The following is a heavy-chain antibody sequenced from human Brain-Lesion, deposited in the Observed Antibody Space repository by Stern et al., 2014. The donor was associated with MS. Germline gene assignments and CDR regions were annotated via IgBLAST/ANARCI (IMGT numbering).Heavy chain of an antibody. CDR3: ARVPDYGDAFFDY. CDR2: IHYSGGT. Sequence: QVQLVESGPGLVKPSQTLSLTCTVSGGSISSGDNYWCWIRQPPGKGPEWIGYIHYSGGTYFNPSLKSRATISADTSKNQFSLKLNSMTAADTAVYYCARVPDYGDAFFDYWGQGILVTVSS. V-gene: IGHV4-30-4*01. CDR1: GGSISSGDNY. D-gene: IGHD4-17*01. J-gene: IGHJ4*02.